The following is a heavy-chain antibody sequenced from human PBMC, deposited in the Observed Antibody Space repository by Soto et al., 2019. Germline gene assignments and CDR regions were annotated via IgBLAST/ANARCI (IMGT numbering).Heavy chain of an antibody. Sequence: QVQLAQSGAEVKKPGASVKVSCKASGYIFTNYYIHWVRQAPGQGLEWMAIINTLPTIGSKNYAQKLQGRVTVTRDTSTSTVYMELSSLRSEDTAIYYCARDLAAAAYWGQGTLVTGSS. CDR3: ARDLAAAAY. J-gene: IGHJ4*02. CDR2: INTLPTIGSK. V-gene: IGHV1-46*04. D-gene: IGHD2-15*01. CDR1: GYIFTNYY.